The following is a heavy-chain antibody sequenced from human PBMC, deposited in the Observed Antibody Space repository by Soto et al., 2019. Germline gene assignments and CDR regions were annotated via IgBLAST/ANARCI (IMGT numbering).Heavy chain of an antibody. V-gene: IGHV1-18*01. CDR2: ISAFNGNT. Sequence: QVPLVQSGAEVKKPGASVKVSCKASGYTFRDYGISWVRQAPGQGLEWMGWISAFNGNTNYTKKFQDRVTVTTDTSTNTAYMELRSLRSDDTAVYYCARDQQWLVPVPLNVDFWGPGTPVIVS. CDR1: GYTFRDYG. CDR3: ARDQQWLVPVPLNVDF. J-gene: IGHJ4*02. D-gene: IGHD6-19*01.